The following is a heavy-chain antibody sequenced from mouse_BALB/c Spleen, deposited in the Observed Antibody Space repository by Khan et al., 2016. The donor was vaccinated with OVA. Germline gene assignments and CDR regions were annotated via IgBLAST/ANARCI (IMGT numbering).Heavy chain of an antibody. CDR1: GFTFTNYG. Sequence: QVQLKQSGPELKKPGETVQISCKASGFTFTNYGMNWVRQAPGKGLKWMGWINTYTGEPTFIDDFKGRFAFSLETSASTAYLQINSLKNEDTATYFCARVGYNGTMDFWGQGTSVTVSS. D-gene: IGHD2-14*01. J-gene: IGHJ4*01. CDR3: ARVGYNGTMDF. CDR2: INTYTGEP. V-gene: IGHV9-3-1*01.